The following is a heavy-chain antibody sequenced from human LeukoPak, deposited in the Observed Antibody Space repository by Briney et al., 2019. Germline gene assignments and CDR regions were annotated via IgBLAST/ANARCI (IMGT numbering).Heavy chain of an antibody. Sequence: PSETLSLTCTVSGASVSSNSYHWSWIRQAPGKGLEWIGHSGNSDYKPSLKSRVTISTDTSNNHFSLNLVSVTAADTAVYYCATYYVGVGGRGHWDPGTLVTVSS. CDR1: GASVSSNSYH. CDR2: HSGNS. CDR3: ATYYVGVGGRGH. V-gene: IGHV4-61*03. D-gene: IGHD3-16*01. J-gene: IGHJ4*02.